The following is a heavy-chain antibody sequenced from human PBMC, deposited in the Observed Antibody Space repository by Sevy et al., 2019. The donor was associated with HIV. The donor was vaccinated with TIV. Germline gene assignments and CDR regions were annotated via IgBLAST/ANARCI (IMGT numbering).Heavy chain of an antibody. V-gene: IGHV3-21*01. J-gene: IGHJ6*02. CDR1: GFTFSTYS. CDR2: ISSSSNYI. CDR3: ARDGARITMVQGVMAYYHGMDV. D-gene: IGHD3-10*01. Sequence: GGSLRLSCAASGFTFSTYSMNWVRQAPGKGLEWVSSISSSSNYIYYADSVKGRFTISRDNDRNSLYLQMNSLRADETAVNYCARDGARITMVQGVMAYYHGMDVWGQGTTVTVSS.